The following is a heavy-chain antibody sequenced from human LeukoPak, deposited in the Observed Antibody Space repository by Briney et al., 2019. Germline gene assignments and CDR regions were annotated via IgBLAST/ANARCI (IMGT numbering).Heavy chain of an antibody. CDR3: ARDRPYDILTGSYYYYGMDV. V-gene: IGHV1-69*13. D-gene: IGHD3-9*01. CDR1: GGTFSSYA. Sequence: ASVKVSCKASGGTFSSYAISWVRQAPGQGLEWMGGIIPIFGTANYAQKFLGRVTITADESTSTAYMELSSLRSEDTAVYYCARDRPYDILTGSYYYYGMDVWGQGTTVTVSS. J-gene: IGHJ6*02. CDR2: IIPIFGTA.